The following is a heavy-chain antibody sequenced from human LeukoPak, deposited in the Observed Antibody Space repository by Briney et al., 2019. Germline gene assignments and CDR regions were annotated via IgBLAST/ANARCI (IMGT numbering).Heavy chain of an antibody. CDR2: IYYSGST. Sequence: SETLSLTCTVSGGSISSSLYYWGWIRQPPGKGLEWIGIIYYSGSTYYNPSLKSRVTISVETSKNQVSVRLSSVTAADTAVYYCARQGAGGRAFDIWGQGTMVTVSS. J-gene: IGHJ3*02. CDR3: ARQGAGGRAFDI. D-gene: IGHD6-19*01. CDR1: GGSISSSLYY. V-gene: IGHV4-39*01.